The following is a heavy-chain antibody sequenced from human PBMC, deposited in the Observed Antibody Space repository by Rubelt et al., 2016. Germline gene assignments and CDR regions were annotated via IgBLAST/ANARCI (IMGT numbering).Heavy chain of an antibody. V-gene: IGHV4-34*01. CDR3: ARGKEGLGVTMMDY. CDR1: GGSFSGYY. J-gene: IGHJ4*02. CDR2: INHSGST. D-gene: IGHD3-22*01. Sequence: QVQLQQWGAGLLKPSETLSLTCAVYGGSFSGYYWCWIRQPPAKGREWIGEINHSGSTNYNPSLKSRVTRSVHTSKNQFSPKLSSVTAADTAVYDCARGKEGLGVTMMDYWGQGTLVTVSS.